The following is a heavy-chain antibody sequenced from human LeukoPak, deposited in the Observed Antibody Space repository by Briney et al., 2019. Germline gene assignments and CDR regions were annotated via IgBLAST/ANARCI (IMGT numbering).Heavy chain of an antibody. CDR3: ARDRPIRFLEWLPYDY. J-gene: IGHJ4*02. D-gene: IGHD3-3*01. CDR1: GYSFTSNV. CDR2: ISAYNGNT. Sequence: ASVKVSCKASGYSFTSNVISWVRQAPGQGLEWMGWISAYNGNTNYAQKLQGRVTMTTDTSTSTAYMELRSLRSDDTAVYYCARDRPIRFLEWLPYDYWGQGTLVTVSS. V-gene: IGHV1-18*01.